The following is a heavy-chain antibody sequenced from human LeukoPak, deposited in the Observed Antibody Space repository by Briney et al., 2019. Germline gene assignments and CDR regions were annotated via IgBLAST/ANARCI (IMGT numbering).Heavy chain of an antibody. CDR3: AKAIGPDYDILTGYGQ. CDR1: GFTFSSYA. CDR2: ISWNSGSI. Sequence: GRSLRLSCAASGFTFSSYAMHWVRQAPGKGLEWVSGISWNSGSIGYADSVKGRFTISRDNAKNSLYLQMNSLRAEDTALYYCAKAIGPDYDILTGYGQWGQGTLVTVSS. V-gene: IGHV3-9*01. J-gene: IGHJ4*02. D-gene: IGHD3-9*01.